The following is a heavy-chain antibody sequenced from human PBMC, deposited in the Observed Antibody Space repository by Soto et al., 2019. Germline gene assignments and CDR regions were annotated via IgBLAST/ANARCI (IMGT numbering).Heavy chain of an antibody. CDR1: GSSISSYY. V-gene: IGHV4-59*01. CDR3: ARDRLYYDSMEYMDV. J-gene: IGHJ6*03. D-gene: IGHD3-22*01. CDR2: IYYSGST. Sequence: SETLSLTCTLTGSSISSYYWSLLRHPPGKGLEWIGYIYYSGSTNYNPSLKSRVTISVDTSKNQFSLKLSSVTAADTAVYYCARDRLYYDSMEYMDVWGKGTTVTVSS.